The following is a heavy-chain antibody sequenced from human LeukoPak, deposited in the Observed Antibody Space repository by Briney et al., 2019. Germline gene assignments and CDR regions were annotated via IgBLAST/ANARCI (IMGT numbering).Heavy chain of an antibody. CDR2: IYYSGST. J-gene: IGHJ5*02. CDR3: ASQNWNYPRGGFDP. Sequence: SETLSLTCTVSGGSISSSSYYWGWIRQPPGKGLEWIGSIYYSGSTYYNPSLKSRVTISVDTSKNQFSLKLSSVTVADTAVYYCASQNWNYPRGGFDPWGQGTLVTVSS. V-gene: IGHV4-39*01. CDR1: GGSISSSSYY. D-gene: IGHD1-7*01.